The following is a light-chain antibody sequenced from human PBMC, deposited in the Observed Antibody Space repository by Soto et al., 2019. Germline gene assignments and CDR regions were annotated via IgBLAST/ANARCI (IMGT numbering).Light chain of an antibody. CDR3: QQGNSFPLT. V-gene: IGKV1-12*01. Sequence: DIQMTQSPSSVSASVGERVTITCRASQGIGNSLAWFQQKPGEAPRLLIYSASSLHSGVPSRFSGSGSGTDFTLTINSLQPEDFATYYCQQGNSFPLTFGGGTKVEIK. J-gene: IGKJ4*01. CDR2: SAS. CDR1: QGIGNS.